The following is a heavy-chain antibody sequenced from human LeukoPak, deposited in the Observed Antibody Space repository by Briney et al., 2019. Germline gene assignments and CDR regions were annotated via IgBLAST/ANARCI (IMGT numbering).Heavy chain of an antibody. Sequence: KPSETLSLTCAVYGGSFSGYYWSWIRQPPGKGLEWIGEINHSGSTNYNPSLKSRVTISVDTSKNQFSLKLSSVTAADTAVYYCASSAGSGPVKRFPLDWGQGTLVTVSS. CDR2: INHSGST. CDR3: ASSAGSGPVKRFPLD. D-gene: IGHD2-21*01. J-gene: IGHJ4*02. CDR1: GGSFSGYY. V-gene: IGHV4-34*01.